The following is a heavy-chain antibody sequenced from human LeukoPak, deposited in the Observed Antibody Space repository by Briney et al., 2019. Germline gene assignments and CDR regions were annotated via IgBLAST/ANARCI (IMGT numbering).Heavy chain of an antibody. CDR2: IYYSGST. CDR1: GGSISSYY. Sequence: SETLSLTCTVSGGSISSYYWSWIRQPPGKGLEWIGYIYYSGSTNYNPSLKSRVTISVDTSKNQFSLKLSSVTAADTAVYYCARARRSGPHMPYGMDVWGQGTTVTVSS. D-gene: IGHD6-19*01. J-gene: IGHJ6*02. V-gene: IGHV4-59*01. CDR3: ARARRSGPHMPYGMDV.